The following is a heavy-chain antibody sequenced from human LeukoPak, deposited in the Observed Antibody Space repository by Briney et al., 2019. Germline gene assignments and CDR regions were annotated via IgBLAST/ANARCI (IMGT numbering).Heavy chain of an antibody. CDR1: GFTFSTYW. V-gene: IGHV3-7*03. Sequence: GGSLRLSCAATGFTFSTYWMTWARQAPGKGLDWVGNIKQDGSETYYADSLKGRFTISRDNAKSALYLQMNSLRAEDTAVYYCAELGITMIGGVWGKGTTVTISS. CDR2: IKQDGSET. D-gene: IGHD3-10*02. CDR3: AELGITMIGGV. J-gene: IGHJ6*04.